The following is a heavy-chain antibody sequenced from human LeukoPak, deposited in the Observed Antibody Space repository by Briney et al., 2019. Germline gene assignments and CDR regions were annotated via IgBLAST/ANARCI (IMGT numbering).Heavy chain of an antibody. V-gene: IGHV1-18*01. Sequence: GASVKVSCKASGYTFTSYGISWVRQAPGQGLEWMGWISAYNGNTNYAQELQGRVTMTTDTSTSTAYMELSSLRSEDTAVYYCARASLPGYNDAFDIWGQGTMVTVSS. D-gene: IGHD5-24*01. CDR2: ISAYNGNT. CDR1: GYTFTSYG. CDR3: ARASLPGYNDAFDI. J-gene: IGHJ3*02.